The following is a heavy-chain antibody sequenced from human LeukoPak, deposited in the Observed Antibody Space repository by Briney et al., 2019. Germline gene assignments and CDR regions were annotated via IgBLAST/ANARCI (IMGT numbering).Heavy chain of an antibody. CDR2: INHSGST. Sequence: SETLSLTCAVYGGSFSGYYWSWIRQPPGKGLEWIGEINHSGSTNYNPSLKSRVTISVDTSKNQFSLKLSSVTAADTAVYYCARARDTYYFDYWGQGTLVTVSS. CDR1: GGSFSGYY. CDR3: ARARDTYYFDY. D-gene: IGHD2-21*01. V-gene: IGHV4-34*01. J-gene: IGHJ4*02.